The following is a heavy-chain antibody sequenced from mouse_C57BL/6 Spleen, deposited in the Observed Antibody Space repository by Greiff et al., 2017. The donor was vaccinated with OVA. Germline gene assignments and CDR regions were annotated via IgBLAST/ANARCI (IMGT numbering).Heavy chain of an antibody. Sequence: VQLKQSGPELVKPGASVKISCKASGYSFTGYYMNWVKQSPEKSLEWIGEINPSTGGTTYNQKFKAKATLTVDKSSSTAYMQLKSLTSEDSAVYYCARRDNYYGSLYFDYWGQGTTLTVSS. J-gene: IGHJ2*01. CDR1: GYSFTGYY. CDR3: ARRDNYYGSLYFDY. CDR2: INPSTGGT. D-gene: IGHD1-1*01. V-gene: IGHV1-42*01.